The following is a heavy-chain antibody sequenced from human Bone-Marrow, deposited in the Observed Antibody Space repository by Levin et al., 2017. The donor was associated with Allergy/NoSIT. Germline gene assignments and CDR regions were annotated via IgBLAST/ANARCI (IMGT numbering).Heavy chain of an antibody. V-gene: IGHV3-30*18. D-gene: IGHD6-13*01. Sequence: GGSLRLSCAASGFTFSSYGMHWVRQAPGKGLEWVAVISYDGSNKYYADSVKGRFTISRDNSKNTLYLQMNSLRAEDTAVYYCAKDQGIAAAGISLPKYYFDYWGQGTLVTVSS. CDR3: AKDQGIAAAGISLPKYYFDY. CDR1: GFTFSSYG. CDR2: ISYDGSNK. J-gene: IGHJ4*02.